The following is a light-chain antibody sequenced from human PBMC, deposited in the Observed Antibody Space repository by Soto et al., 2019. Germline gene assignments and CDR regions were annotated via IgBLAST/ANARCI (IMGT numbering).Light chain of an antibody. Sequence: QSVLTQPPSVSGTPGQRVTISCTGSRSNIGAGYDVHWYQQLPGTAPKLLIYGNNNRPSGVPDRFSGSTSGTSASLAITGLQAEDEADYYCQSHDTSLSGHVVFGGGTKLTVL. CDR2: GNN. CDR1: RSNIGAGYD. J-gene: IGLJ2*01. V-gene: IGLV1-40*01. CDR3: QSHDTSLSGHVV.